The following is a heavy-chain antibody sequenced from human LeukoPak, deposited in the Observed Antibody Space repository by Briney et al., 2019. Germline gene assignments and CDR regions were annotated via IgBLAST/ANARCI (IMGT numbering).Heavy chain of an antibody. CDR3: TRVVYSSGYSQGFDV. J-gene: IGHJ3*01. CDR2: IYSGGST. CDR1: GFTASGNF. Sequence: GGSMRLSCAASGFTASGNFMSWVRQAAEKGLEWVSVIYSGGSTYYADSVKGRFTISRDNSRNTMYLEMNSLRAEDTAVYYCTRVVYSSGYSQGFDVWGQGTRVTVSS. V-gene: IGHV3-66*01. D-gene: IGHD3-22*01.